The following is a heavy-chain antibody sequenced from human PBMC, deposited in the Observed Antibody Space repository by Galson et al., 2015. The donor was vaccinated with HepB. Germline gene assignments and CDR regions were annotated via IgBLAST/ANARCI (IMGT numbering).Heavy chain of an antibody. CDR3: ARRDGSNKFDY. D-gene: IGHD5-24*01. CDR2: IDPSDSYT. J-gene: IGHJ4*02. Sequence: QSGAEMKKPGESLRISCKGPGYSFTNYWITWVRQMPGKGLEWMGRIDPSDSYTNYSPSFQGHVTISADKSINTAYLQWSSLEASDTAMYYCARRDGSNKFDYWGQGTLVTVSS. V-gene: IGHV5-10-1*01. CDR1: GYSFTNYW.